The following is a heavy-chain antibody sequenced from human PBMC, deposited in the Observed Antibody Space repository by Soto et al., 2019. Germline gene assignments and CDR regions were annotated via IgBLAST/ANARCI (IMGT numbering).Heavy chain of an antibody. CDR1: GGSISSGDYY. V-gene: IGHV4-30-4*01. Sequence: SETLSLTCTVSGGSISSGDYYWSWIRQPPGKGLEWIGYIYYSGSTYYNPSLKSRVTISVDTSKNQFSLKLSSVTAADTAVYYCARRPQDCSGGRCHLYFPHWGQGTLVTVSS. J-gene: IGHJ1*01. D-gene: IGHD2-15*01. CDR3: ARRPQDCSGGRCHLYFPH. CDR2: IYYSGST.